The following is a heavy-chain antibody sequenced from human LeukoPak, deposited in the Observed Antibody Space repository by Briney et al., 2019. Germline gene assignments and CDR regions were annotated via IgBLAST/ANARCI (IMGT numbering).Heavy chain of an antibody. D-gene: IGHD6-19*01. CDR1: GDSISSGSYY. Sequence: SETLSLTCTVSGDSISSGSYYWTWIRQPAGKGLEWIGRIYNGGSTKYSPSLESRVTISVDTSKNQFSLKLSSVTAADTAVYYCARGGRIGAVAGRFDYWGQGTLVTVSS. CDR3: ARGGRIGAVAGRFDY. CDR2: IYNGGST. V-gene: IGHV4-61*02. J-gene: IGHJ4*02.